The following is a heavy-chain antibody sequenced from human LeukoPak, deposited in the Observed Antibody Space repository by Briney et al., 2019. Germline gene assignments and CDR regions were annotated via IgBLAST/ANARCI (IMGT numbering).Heavy chain of an antibody. CDR1: GFTFSNYA. J-gene: IGHJ4*02. V-gene: IGHV3-23*01. CDR3: AKASTAPAHYPPPFDY. D-gene: IGHD2-15*01. CDR2: ISGTVNRT. Sequence: GGSLRLSCAASGFTFSNYAMIWVRQAPGKGLEWVSSISGTVNRTYYTDSVKGRFTISRDNSKNTLYLQMNSLRAEDTAVYYCAKASTAPAHYPPPFDYWGQGSLVTVSS.